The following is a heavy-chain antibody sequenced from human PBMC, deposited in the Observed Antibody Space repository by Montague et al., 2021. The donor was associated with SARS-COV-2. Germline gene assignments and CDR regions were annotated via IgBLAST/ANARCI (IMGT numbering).Heavy chain of an antibody. V-gene: IGHV4-4*07. CDR2: IQTSGTS. CDR1: GGSISSYY. J-gene: IGHJ6*02. Sequence: SETLSLTCTVSGGSISSYYWSWIRQPAGKGLEWIGHIQTSGTSNYNPSLKGRVTMSTDTSKNQFSLELRSVTATDTAVYFCARDRPESWRISPGLAGLFATLVHSASGMDVWGQGTTVTVS. CDR3: ARDRPESWRISPGLAGLFATLVHSASGMDV. D-gene: IGHD2-8*01.